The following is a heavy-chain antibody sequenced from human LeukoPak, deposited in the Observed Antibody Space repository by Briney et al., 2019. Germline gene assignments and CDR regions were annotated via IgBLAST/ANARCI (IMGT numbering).Heavy chain of an antibody. D-gene: IGHD4-11*01. Sequence: SETLSLTCTVSDGSISSGGYYWSWIRQHPGKGLEWIGYIYYSGSTYYNPSLKSRVTISVDTSKNQFSLKLSSVTAVDTAVYYCARDTVTPRIGMDVWGQGTTVTVSS. CDR1: DGSISSGGYY. CDR3: ARDTVTPRIGMDV. V-gene: IGHV4-31*03. J-gene: IGHJ6*02. CDR2: IYYSGST.